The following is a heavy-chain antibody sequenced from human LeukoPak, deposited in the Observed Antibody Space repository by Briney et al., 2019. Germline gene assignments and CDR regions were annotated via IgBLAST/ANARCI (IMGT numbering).Heavy chain of an antibody. CDR3: AKGLYSGSYDGFDS. CDR2: ISGGGGST. J-gene: IGHJ4*02. Sequence: GGSLRLSCAAYGFTIRSYAMSWVRQAPGKGLEWVSLISGGGGSTYYADSVKGRFTISRDNSKNTLYLQMNSLRAEDTAVYYCAKGLYSGSYDGFDSWGQGALVTVSS. V-gene: IGHV3-23*01. D-gene: IGHD1-26*01. CDR1: GFTIRSYA.